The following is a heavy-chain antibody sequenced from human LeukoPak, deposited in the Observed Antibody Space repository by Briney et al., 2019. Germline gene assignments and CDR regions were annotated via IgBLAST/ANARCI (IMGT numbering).Heavy chain of an antibody. D-gene: IGHD2-15*01. J-gene: IGHJ4*02. CDR1: GFTFSNYA. V-gene: IGHV3-23*01. CDR3: AKQLGYCSDGSCYFPY. CDR2: ISDSAVGT. Sequence: GGSLRLSCATSGFTFSNYAMSWVRQAPGKGLEWVSIISDSAVGTYYTDSVKGRFTISRDNSKNTLYLQMNSLRAEDTAIYYCAKQLGYCSDGSCYFPYWGQGTLVTVSS.